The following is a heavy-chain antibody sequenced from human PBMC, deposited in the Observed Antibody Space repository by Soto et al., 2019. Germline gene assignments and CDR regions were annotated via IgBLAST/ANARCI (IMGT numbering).Heavy chain of an antibody. CDR2: ISGSGGST. D-gene: IGHD3-3*01. CDR3: ARHPYDFWSGHIDL. CDR1: GGTFGSYG. Sequence: GLSLRVSWAAAGGTFGSYGRSWVRQAPGKGLEWVSAISGSGGSTYYADSVKGRFTISRDNSKNTLYLQMNSLRAADTAVYYCARHPYDFWSGHIDLWAQGTLVTVSS. J-gene: IGHJ5*02. V-gene: IGHV3-23*01.